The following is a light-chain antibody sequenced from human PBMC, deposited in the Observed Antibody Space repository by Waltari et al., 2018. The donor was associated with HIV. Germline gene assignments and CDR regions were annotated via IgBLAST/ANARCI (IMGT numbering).Light chain of an antibody. CDR1: NLGAES. J-gene: IGLJ2*01. CDR2: DDS. V-gene: IGLV3-21*04. CDR3: QLWDSRGNHVV. Sequence: SFVLPQSPSMSVAPGETARIACGGTNLGAESVHRYQQTPGQAPVLVMYDDSDRPSGIPERFSGSNSKNTATLTISRVEAGDEADYYCQLWDSRGNHVVFGGGTKLTVL.